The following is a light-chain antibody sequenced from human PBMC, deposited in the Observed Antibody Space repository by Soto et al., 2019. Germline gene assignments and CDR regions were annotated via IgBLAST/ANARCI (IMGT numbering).Light chain of an antibody. CDR3: SSYTSSSTLV. CDR2: DVS. J-gene: IGLJ2*01. Sequence: QSALTQPASVSGSPGQSIPISCTGTSSDVGGYNYVSWYQQHPGKAPKLMIYDVSNRPSGVSNRFSGSKSGNTASLTISGLQAEDEADYYCSSYTSSSTLVFGGGTMLTVL. V-gene: IGLV2-14*01. CDR1: SSDVGGYNY.